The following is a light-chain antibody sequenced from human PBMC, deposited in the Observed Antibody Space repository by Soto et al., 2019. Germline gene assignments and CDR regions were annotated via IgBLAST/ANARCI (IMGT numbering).Light chain of an antibody. Sequence: MVVTQSPATLSVSPGERATLSCRVSQSVGGNLAWYQQKPGQAPSLLIYGASTRATGIPARFSGSGSGTEFNLTISRLQSDDFPVYYCQQYNNRPYTFGPGTKLEIK. CDR3: QQYNNRPYT. CDR1: QSVGGN. CDR2: GAS. V-gene: IGKV3-15*01. J-gene: IGKJ2*01.